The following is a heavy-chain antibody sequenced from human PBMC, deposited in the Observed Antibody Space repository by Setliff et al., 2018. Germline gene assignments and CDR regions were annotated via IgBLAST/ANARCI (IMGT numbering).Heavy chain of an antibody. J-gene: IGHJ4*02. CDR1: GFTFSGYW. CDR2: INPAGSEK. Sequence: GGSLRLSCAASGFTFSGYWMTWVRQAPGKGLEWVAAINPAGSEKYYADSVKGRFTISRDNAKNSLFLQMNILEVEDTAVYYCVRDWASGDDHWGRGTLVTVSS. CDR3: VRDWASGDDH. V-gene: IGHV3-7*01. D-gene: IGHD3-10*01.